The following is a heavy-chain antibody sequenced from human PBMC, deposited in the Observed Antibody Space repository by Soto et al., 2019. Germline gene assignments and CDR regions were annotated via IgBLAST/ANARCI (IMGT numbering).Heavy chain of an antibody. D-gene: IGHD2-15*01. CDR3: ARALLGYCSGGSCYSGPY. J-gene: IGHJ4*02. CDR2: IIPILGIA. CDR1: GGTLSSYT. V-gene: IGHV1-69*02. Sequence: SVKVSCKDSGGTLSSYTISWVRQDPGQGLEWMGRIIPILGIANYAQKFQGRVTITADKSTSTAYMELSSLRSEDTAVYYCARALLGYCSGGSCYSGPYWGQGTLVTVSS.